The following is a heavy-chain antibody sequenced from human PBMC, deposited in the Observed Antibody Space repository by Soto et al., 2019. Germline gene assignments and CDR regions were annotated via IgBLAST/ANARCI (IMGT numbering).Heavy chain of an antibody. Sequence: QVQFVQSGAELKKPGASVKVSCKASGYTFTNYAMHLVRQAPGQRLEWMGWINAGNGNTKYSQMFQVRVTITRDTSERTAYVELTSLRSDCTAVDYFARAGYCSSTSCSEAFYIWGQGTWVTVAS. CDR3: ARAGYCSSTSCSEAFYI. D-gene: IGHD2-2*01. V-gene: IGHV1-3*01. CDR1: GYTFTNYA. J-gene: IGHJ3*02. CDR2: INAGNGNT.